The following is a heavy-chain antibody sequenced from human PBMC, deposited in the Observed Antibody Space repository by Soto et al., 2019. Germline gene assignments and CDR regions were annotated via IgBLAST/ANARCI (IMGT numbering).Heavy chain of an antibody. J-gene: IGHJ5*02. D-gene: IGHD6-6*01. V-gene: IGHV4-4*07. Sequence: SETLSFTCTVSGGSISSYYWSWIRQPAGKGLEWIGRIYTSGSTNYNPSLKSRVTMSVDTSKNQFSLKLSSVTAADTAVYYCARDLEYSRPRWFDPWGQGTLVTVSS. CDR1: GGSISSYY. CDR2: IYTSGST. CDR3: ARDLEYSRPRWFDP.